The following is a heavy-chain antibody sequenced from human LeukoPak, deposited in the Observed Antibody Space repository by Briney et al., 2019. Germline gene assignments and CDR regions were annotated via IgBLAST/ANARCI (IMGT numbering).Heavy chain of an antibody. D-gene: IGHD3-3*01. Sequence: SETLSLTCAVYGGSFSGYYWSWIRQPPGKGLEWIGEINHSGSTNYNPSLKSRVTISVDTSKNQFSLKLSSVTAADTAVYYCARGRYDFWSGYYGWFDPWGQGTPVTVSS. J-gene: IGHJ5*02. V-gene: IGHV4-34*01. CDR3: ARGRYDFWSGYYGWFDP. CDR1: GGSFSGYY. CDR2: INHSGST.